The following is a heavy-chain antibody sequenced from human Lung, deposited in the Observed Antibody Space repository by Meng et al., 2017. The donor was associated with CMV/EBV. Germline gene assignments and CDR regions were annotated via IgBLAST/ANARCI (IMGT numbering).Heavy chain of an antibody. J-gene: IGHJ4*02. D-gene: IGHD5-18*01. V-gene: IGHV3-11*01. CDR1: GFTFSDYY. CDR3: ARNRGYSYGLGAY. Sequence: GESLKISCAASGFTFSDYYMSWIRQAPGKGLEWVSYISSSGSTIYYADSVKGRFTISRDNAKNSLYLQMNSLRAEDTAVYYCARNRGYSYGLGAYWGQGTXVTVSS. CDR2: ISSSGSTI.